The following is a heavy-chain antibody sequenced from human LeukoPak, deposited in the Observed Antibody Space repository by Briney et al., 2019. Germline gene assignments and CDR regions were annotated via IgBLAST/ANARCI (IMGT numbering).Heavy chain of an antibody. CDR1: GGSFSGYY. CDR2: INHSGST. J-gene: IGHJ4*02. D-gene: IGHD6-13*01. Sequence: SETLSLTCAVYGGSFSGYYWSWIRQPPGKGLEWIGEINHSGSTNYNPSLKSRVTISVDTSKNQFSLKLSSVTAADTAVYYCARRGRRGSSWYYFDYWGQGTLVTVSS. CDR3: ARRGRRGSSWYYFDY. V-gene: IGHV4-34*01.